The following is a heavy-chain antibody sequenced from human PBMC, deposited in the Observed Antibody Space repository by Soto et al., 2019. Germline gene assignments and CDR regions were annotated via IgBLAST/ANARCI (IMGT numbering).Heavy chain of an antibody. V-gene: IGHV4-30-4*01. CDR3: VGTGTTDDY. D-gene: IGHD4-17*01. CDR2: IYNSGGS. CDR1: GASVRSGDYY. Sequence: SETLSLTCSVSGASVRSGDYYWSCIRQAPGKGLEWIGYIYNSGGSYYNPSLKGRLTISIDTSKNQFSLKLNSVAAADTAIYYCVGTGTTDDYWGRGTLVTVSS. J-gene: IGHJ4*02.